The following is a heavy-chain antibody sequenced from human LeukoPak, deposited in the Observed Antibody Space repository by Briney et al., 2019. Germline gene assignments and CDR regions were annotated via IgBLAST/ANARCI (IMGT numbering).Heavy chain of an antibody. Sequence: SETLSLTCTVSGGSISSGDYYWSWIRQPPGKGLEWIGYIYYSGSTYYNPSLKSRVTISVDTSKNQFSLKLSSVTAADTAVYYCARIPDIVALLFDYRGQGTLVTVSS. D-gene: IGHD5-12*01. V-gene: IGHV4-30-4*01. J-gene: IGHJ4*02. CDR2: IYYSGST. CDR1: GGSISSGDYY. CDR3: ARIPDIVALLFDY.